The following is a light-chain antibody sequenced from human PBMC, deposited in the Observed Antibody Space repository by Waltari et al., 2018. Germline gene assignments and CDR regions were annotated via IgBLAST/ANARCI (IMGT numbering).Light chain of an antibody. V-gene: IGLV1-40*01. Sequence: QSVLTQPPSVSGAPWQRVTISCAGSGPNIGAGYDVHWHLQLPRAAPILLIYGTVSRPLWGPDRFVGSTSGTADSLAITGLQAEDVAVDYCQSYDTSLSVVFGGGTKLTVL. J-gene: IGLJ3*02. CDR2: GTV. CDR1: GPNIGAGYD. CDR3: QSYDTSLSVV.